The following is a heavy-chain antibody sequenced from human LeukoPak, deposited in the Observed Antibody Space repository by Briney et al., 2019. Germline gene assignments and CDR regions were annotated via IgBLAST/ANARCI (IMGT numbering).Heavy chain of an antibody. J-gene: IGHJ5*02. CDR1: GFTFSNYA. V-gene: IGHV3-23*01. CDR2: ISGSASST. D-gene: IGHD3-10*01. CDR3: AKDYSKTSYYGSGTYYRPNWFDP. Sequence: GGSLRLSCAASGFTFSNYAMSWVRQAPGKGLEWVSAISGSASSTYYADSVKGRFTISRDNSKNTLYLQMNSLRADDTAVYYCAKDYSKTSYYGSGTYYRPNWFDPWGQGTLVTVSS.